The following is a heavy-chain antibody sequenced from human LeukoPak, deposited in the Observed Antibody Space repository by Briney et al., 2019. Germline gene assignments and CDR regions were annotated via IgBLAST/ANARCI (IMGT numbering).Heavy chain of an antibody. D-gene: IGHD6-19*01. CDR3: AKRRYSSGWSTDAFDI. V-gene: IGHV3-23*01. CDR2: ISGSDNDT. Sequence: GGSLRLSCAASGFTFSRNAMSWVRQAPGKGLEWVSTISGSDNDTYYADSVKGRFSISRDNSKNMLYLQMNSLRAEDTAIYYCAKRRYSSGWSTDAFDIWGQGTMVTVSS. J-gene: IGHJ3*02. CDR1: GFTFSRNA.